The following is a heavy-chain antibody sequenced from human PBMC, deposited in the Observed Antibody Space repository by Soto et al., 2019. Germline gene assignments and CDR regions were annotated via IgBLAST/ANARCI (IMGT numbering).Heavy chain of an antibody. CDR2: IYYSGST. Sequence: TLSLTCTFSGGSISSGGYYWSWIRQHPGKGLEWIGYIYYSGSTYYNPSLKSRVTVSVDTSKNQFSLKLSSVTAADTAVYYCARASFYGSGSYYYYYYGMDVWGQGTTVTVSS. V-gene: IGHV4-31*03. CDR1: GGSISSGGYY. J-gene: IGHJ6*02. CDR3: ARASFYGSGSYYYYYYGMDV. D-gene: IGHD3-10*01.